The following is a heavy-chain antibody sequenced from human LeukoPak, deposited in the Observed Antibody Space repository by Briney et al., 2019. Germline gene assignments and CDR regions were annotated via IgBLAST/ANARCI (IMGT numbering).Heavy chain of an antibody. D-gene: IGHD4-11*01. CDR2: ISGSGDST. V-gene: IGHV3-23*01. Sequence: GGSLRLSCAASGFTFSSYAMNWVRQAPGKGLEWVSAISGSGDSTFNADSVKGRFTISRDNSKNTLYLQMNSLRAEDTALYYCATSTVAKYDYWGQGTLVAVSS. J-gene: IGHJ4*02. CDR3: ATSTVAKYDY. CDR1: GFTFSSYA.